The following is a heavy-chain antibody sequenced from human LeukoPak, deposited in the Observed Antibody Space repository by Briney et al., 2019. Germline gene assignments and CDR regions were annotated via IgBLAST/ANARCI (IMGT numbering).Heavy chain of an antibody. CDR2: ISSSGVST. V-gene: IGHV3-11*01. CDR1: GLTFSDYY. CDR3: AKDNYYGSGSYFYFDY. D-gene: IGHD3-10*01. J-gene: IGHJ4*02. Sequence: GGSLSLSCALSGLTFSDYYMSWIRQAPGEGLEWVSYISSSGVSTYYADSVKGRFPISRDNSKNTLYLQMNSLRAEDTAVYYCAKDNYYGSGSYFYFDYWGQGTLVTVSS.